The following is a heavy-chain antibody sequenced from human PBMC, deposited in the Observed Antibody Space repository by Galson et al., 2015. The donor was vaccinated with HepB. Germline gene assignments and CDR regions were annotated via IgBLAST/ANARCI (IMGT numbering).Heavy chain of an antibody. Sequence: SLRLSCAASGFTFSSYAMSWVRQAPGKGLEWVSAISSNGGSTYYADSVKGRFTISRDNSKNTLYLQMSSLRAEDTAVYYCVKGEVVPAQNWFDPWGQGTLVTVSS. CDR3: VKGEVVPAQNWFDP. CDR1: GFTFSSYA. D-gene: IGHD2-2*01. J-gene: IGHJ5*02. V-gene: IGHV3-64D*06. CDR2: ISSNGGST.